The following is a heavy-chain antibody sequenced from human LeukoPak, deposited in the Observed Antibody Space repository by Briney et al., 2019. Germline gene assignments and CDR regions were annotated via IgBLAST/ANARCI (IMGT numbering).Heavy chain of an antibody. J-gene: IGHJ4*02. Sequence: GGSLRLSCAASGFSFSSYWMTWVRQAPGKGLEWVANIKHDGSQKYYVDSVKGRFTISRDNAKNSLYLQMNSLRAEDTALYYCAKVAGRVYSSSLIDYWGQGTLVTVSS. CDR2: IKHDGSQK. D-gene: IGHD6-13*01. CDR3: AKVAGRVYSSSLIDY. V-gene: IGHV3-7*03. CDR1: GFSFSSYW.